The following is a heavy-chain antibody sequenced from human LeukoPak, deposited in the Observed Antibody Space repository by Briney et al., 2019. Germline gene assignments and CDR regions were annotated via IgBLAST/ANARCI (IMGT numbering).Heavy chain of an antibody. Sequence: WGSLRLSCAASGFTFSSYAMHWVRQAPGKGLEWVAVISYDGSNKYYADSVKGRFTISRDNSKNTLYLQMNSLRAEDTAVYYCARESLVVSSGYDFDYWGQGTLVTVSS. CDR2: ISYDGSNK. V-gene: IGHV3-30*04. D-gene: IGHD3-22*01. CDR1: GFTFSSYA. CDR3: ARESLVVSSGYDFDY. J-gene: IGHJ4*02.